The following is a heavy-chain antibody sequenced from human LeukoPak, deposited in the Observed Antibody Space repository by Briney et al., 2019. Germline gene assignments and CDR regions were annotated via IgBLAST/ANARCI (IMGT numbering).Heavy chain of an antibody. CDR3: TNQYQLPYYYYYYYMDV. CDR2: IRSKAYGGTT. Sequence: PGGSLRLSCTASGFTFGDYAMSWVRQAPGKGLEWVGFIRSKAYGGTTEYAASVKGGFTISRDDSKSIAYLQMNSQKTEDTAVYYCTNQYQLPYYYYYYYMDVWGKGTTVTVSS. CDR1: GFTFGDYA. J-gene: IGHJ6*03. D-gene: IGHD2-2*01. V-gene: IGHV3-49*04.